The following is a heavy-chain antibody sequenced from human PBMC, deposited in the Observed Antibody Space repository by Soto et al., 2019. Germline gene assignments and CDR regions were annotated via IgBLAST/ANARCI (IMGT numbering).Heavy chain of an antibody. CDR2: IRADGSET. J-gene: IGHJ4*02. CDR3: ATRGSGGCRPLFDF. Sequence: GGSLRLSCPASGFPFANYHMTWVRQPPGKGLEWVSTIRADGSETYYADSVKGRSTISRDNAENSVFLEMNSLRAEDSGVYYCATRGSGGCRPLFDFWGQGSLVTVSS. D-gene: IGHD3-10*01. V-gene: IGHV3-21*04. CDR1: GFPFANYH.